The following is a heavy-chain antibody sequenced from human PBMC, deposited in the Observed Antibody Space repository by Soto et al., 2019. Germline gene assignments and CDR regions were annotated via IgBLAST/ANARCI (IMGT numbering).Heavy chain of an antibody. CDR3: ARDLRRVDYGDYESVTYYYYGMDV. J-gene: IGHJ6*02. CDR1: GYTFTSYG. CDR2: ISAYNGNT. Sequence: GASVKVSCKASGYTFTSYGISWVRQAPGQGLEWMGWISAYNGNTNYAQKLQGRVTMTTDTSTSTAYMELRSLRSDDTAVYYCARDLRRVDYGDYESVTYYYYGMDVWGQGTTVTVSS. D-gene: IGHD4-17*01. V-gene: IGHV1-18*01.